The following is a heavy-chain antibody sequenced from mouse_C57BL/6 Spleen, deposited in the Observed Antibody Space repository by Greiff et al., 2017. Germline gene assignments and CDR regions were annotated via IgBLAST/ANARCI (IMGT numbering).Heavy chain of an antibody. D-gene: IGHD1-1*01. J-gene: IGHJ2*01. V-gene: IGHV1-39*01. CDR3: ARYVYGTHFDY. CDR1: GYSFTDYN. Sequence: ASVKISCKASGYSFTDYNMNWVKQSNGKSLEWIVVINPNYGTTSYNQKFKGKATLTVDQSSSTAYMQLNSLTSEDSAVYYCARYVYGTHFDYWGQGTTLTVSS. CDR2: INPNYGTT.